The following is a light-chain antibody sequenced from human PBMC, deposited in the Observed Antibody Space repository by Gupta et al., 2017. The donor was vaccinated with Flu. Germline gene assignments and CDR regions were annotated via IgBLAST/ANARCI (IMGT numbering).Light chain of an antibody. Sequence: DIVLTQSPLSLPVTPGEPASISCRSSQSLLYSNGYNYLDWYMQKPGQSPQLLIYLGSNRASGVPDRFSGSGSGTDFTLKINSVEAEDVGVYYYWMQARQTPYTFGQGTKLESK. V-gene: IGKV2-28*01. CDR3: MQARQTPYT. CDR2: LGS. CDR1: QSLLYSNGYNY. J-gene: IGKJ2*01.